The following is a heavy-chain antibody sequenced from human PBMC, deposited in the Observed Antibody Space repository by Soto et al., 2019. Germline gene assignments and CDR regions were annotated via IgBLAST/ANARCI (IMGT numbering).Heavy chain of an antibody. J-gene: IGHJ4*02. CDR1: GFTFSSYN. Sequence: EVQLVESGGGLVKSGGSLRLSCAASGFTFSSYNMHWVRQAPGKGLAWVSSISSSSSFKSYADSVKVRFTISRDKAKNSLNLQMNSLRAEDTAVYYCAIGISGTFDYLSQGTLFTVSS. V-gene: IGHV3-21*01. D-gene: IGHD6-13*01. CDR2: ISSSSSFK. CDR3: AIGISGTFDY.